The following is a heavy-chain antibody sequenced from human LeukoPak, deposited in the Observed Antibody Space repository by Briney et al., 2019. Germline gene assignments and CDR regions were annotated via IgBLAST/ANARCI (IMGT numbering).Heavy chain of an antibody. Sequence: GGSLRLSCAASGFTVSDNYMNWVRQAPGKGPEWVSVIYSGGSTYYADSVKGRFTISRDNSKNTLYLQMNSLRAEDTAVYYCARDREYGSGVFDYWGQGTLVTVSS. CDR1: GFTVSDNY. CDR3: ARDREYGSGVFDY. CDR2: IYSGGST. J-gene: IGHJ4*02. D-gene: IGHD3-10*01. V-gene: IGHV3-53*01.